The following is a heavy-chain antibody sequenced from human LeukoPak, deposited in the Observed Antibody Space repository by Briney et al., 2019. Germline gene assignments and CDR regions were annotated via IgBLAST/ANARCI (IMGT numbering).Heavy chain of an antibody. CDR3: ARQMVTYDAFDI. D-gene: IGHD5-18*01. CDR2: IYYSGST. Sequence: SQTLSLTCTVSAGSLSSGDYYWSWIRQPPGTGLEWIGYIYYSGSTFYNPSLKSRVTLSVDTSKNRFSLKLSSVTAADTAVYYCARQMVTYDAFDIWGQGTMVTVSS. J-gene: IGHJ3*02. V-gene: IGHV4-30-4*01. CDR1: AGSLSSGDYY.